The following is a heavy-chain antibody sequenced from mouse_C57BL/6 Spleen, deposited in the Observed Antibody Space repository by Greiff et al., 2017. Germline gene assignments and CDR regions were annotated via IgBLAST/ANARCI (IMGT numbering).Heavy chain of an antibody. V-gene: IGHV1-61*01. CDR3: AKGDGPWFAY. J-gene: IGHJ3*01. D-gene: IGHD1-2*01. CDR2: IYPSDSET. CDR1: GYTFTSYW. Sequence: QVQLQQPGAELVRPGSSVKLSCKASGYTFTSYWMDWVKQRPGQGLEWIGNIYPSDSETHYNQKFKDKATLPADQSSSTAYLQLSSLTSEDSAVYYCAKGDGPWFAYWGQGTLVTVSA.